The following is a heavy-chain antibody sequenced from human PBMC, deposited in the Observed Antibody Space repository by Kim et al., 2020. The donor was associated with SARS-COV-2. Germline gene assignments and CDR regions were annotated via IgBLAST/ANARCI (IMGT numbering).Heavy chain of an antibody. Sequence: GGSLRLSCAASGFTVSSNYMSWVRQAPGKGLEGDSVIYSGGSIYYADSVKGRFTISRDNSKNTLYLQMNSLRAEDTAVYYCARFGSGSYYTYYFDYWGQGTLVTVSS. CDR3: ARFGSGSYYTYYFDY. CDR2: IYSGGSI. J-gene: IGHJ4*02. D-gene: IGHD3-10*01. V-gene: IGHV3-66*01. CDR1: GFTVSSNY.